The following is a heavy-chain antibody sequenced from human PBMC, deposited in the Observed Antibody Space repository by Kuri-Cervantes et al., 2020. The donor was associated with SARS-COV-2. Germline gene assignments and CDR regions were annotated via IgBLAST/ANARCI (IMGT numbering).Heavy chain of an antibody. CDR1: GFTFSSYA. Sequence: GGSLRLSCAASGFTFSSYAMHWVRQAPGKGREWVGRIKSKTDGGTTDYAAPVKGRFTISRDDSKNTMYLQMNSLKTEDTAVYYCTTDTPLSQHYDFWSGYHYGMDVWGQGTTVTVSS. CDR3: TTDTPLSQHYDFWSGYHYGMDV. D-gene: IGHD3-3*01. V-gene: IGHV3-15*07. J-gene: IGHJ6*02. CDR2: IKSKTDGGTT.